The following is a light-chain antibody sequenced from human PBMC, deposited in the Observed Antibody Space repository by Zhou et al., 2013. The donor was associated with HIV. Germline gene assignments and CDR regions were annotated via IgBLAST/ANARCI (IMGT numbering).Light chain of an antibody. CDR1: QGIGNY. J-gene: IGKJ1*01. CDR3: QQYNGALWT. V-gene: IGKV1-27*01. CDR2: ATS. Sequence: DVQLTQSPSSLSASVGDRVTLSCRASQGIGNYLAWYQQRPGKVPKLLIYATSTLQFGVPSRFSGSGSGTDFTLTIRSLQPEDVAAYYCQQYNGALWTFGQGTKVEIK.